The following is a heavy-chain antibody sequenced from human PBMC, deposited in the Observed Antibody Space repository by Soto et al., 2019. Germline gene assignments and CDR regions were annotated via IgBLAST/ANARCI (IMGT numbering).Heavy chain of an antibody. CDR1: GGSISSGGYS. D-gene: IGHD1-26*01. V-gene: IGHV4-30-2*01. CDR2: IYHSGST. J-gene: IGHJ5*02. CDR3: ARGLGGRSPPGFWFDP. Sequence: QLQLQESGSGLVKPSQTLSLTCAVSGGSISSGGYSWSWIRQPPGKGLEWIGYIYHSGSTYYNPSLKSRVTISVDRSKNQFSLELSSVTAAATAVYYCARGLGGRSPPGFWFDPWGQGTLVTVSS.